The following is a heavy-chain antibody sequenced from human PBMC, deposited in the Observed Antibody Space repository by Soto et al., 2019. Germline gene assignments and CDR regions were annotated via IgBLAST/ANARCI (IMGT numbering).Heavy chain of an antibody. V-gene: IGHV1-69*01. D-gene: IGHD4-4*01. CDR3: ARVAVHDYRTLRSWFDP. J-gene: IGHJ5*02. Sequence: QVQLVQSGAEVKKPGSSVKVSCKASGGTFSSYAISWVRQAPGQGLEWMGGIIPIFGTANYAQKFQGRVTITADESTSTAYMELSSLRSEDTAVYYCARVAVHDYRTLRSWFDPWGQGTLVTVSS. CDR2: IIPIFGTA. CDR1: GGTFSSYA.